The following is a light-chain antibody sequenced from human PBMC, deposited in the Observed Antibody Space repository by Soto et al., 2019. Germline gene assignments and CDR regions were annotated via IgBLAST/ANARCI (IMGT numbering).Light chain of an antibody. CDR1: QSVSTF. V-gene: IGKV3-11*01. CDR3: QQRSNWPWT. CDR2: DAS. Sequence: EIVLTQSPATLSLSPGERATLSCMASQSVSTFLAWYQQRPGQAPRLLISDASNRATGILGRFSGSGSGTEFSLTISCREPEEFAGYYCQQRSNWPWTFGQGPKGEIK. J-gene: IGKJ1*01.